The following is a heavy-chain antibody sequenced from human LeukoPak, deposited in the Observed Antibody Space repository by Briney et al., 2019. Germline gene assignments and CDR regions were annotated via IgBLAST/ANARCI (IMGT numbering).Heavy chain of an antibody. CDR3: AKDAAETPNSSSWPNWFDP. Sequence: LTRRSLRLSCAASGFTFSSYAMHWVRQAPGKGLEWVAVISYDGSNKYNADSVMGRFTISRDNSKNTLYLEMNSLRVEDTAVYYCAKDAAETPNSSSWPNWFDPWGQGTLVTVSS. CDR1: GFTFSSYA. D-gene: IGHD6-13*01. CDR2: ISYDGSNK. J-gene: IGHJ5*02. V-gene: IGHV3-30*18.